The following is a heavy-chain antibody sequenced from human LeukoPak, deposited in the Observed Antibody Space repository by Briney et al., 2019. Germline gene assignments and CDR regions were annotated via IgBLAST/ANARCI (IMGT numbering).Heavy chain of an antibody. D-gene: IGHD3-22*01. CDR1: GGSISSYY. Sequence: PSETLSLTCTVSGGSISSYYWSWIRKPPGKGLEWIGYIYYSGSTNYNPSLKSRVTISVDTSKNQFSLKLSSVTAADTAVYYCARATYYDSSGYFFFDYWGQGTLVTVSS. CDR2: IYYSGST. V-gene: IGHV4-59*01. J-gene: IGHJ4*02. CDR3: ARATYYDSSGYFFFDY.